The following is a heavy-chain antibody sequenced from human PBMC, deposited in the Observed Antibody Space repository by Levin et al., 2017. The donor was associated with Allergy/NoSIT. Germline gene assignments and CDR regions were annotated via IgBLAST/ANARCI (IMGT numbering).Heavy chain of an antibody. CDR1: GFTFSNSA. Sequence: GGSLRLSCAASGFTFSNSAMHWVRQAPGKGLEWVAVISYDGSNKYYADSVKGRFTISRDNSKNTLFLQMNSLRAEDTAVYYCARDHPVLRNGGPPDAFDVWGQGTMVTVSS. J-gene: IGHJ3*01. CDR2: ISYDGSNK. D-gene: IGHD2-8*01. CDR3: ARDHPVLRNGGPPDAFDV. V-gene: IGHV3-30-3*01.